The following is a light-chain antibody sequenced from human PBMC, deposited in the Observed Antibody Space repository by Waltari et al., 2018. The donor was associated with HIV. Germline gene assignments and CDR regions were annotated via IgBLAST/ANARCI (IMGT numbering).Light chain of an antibody. CDR3: KSKTSSSTPCV. V-gene: IGLV2-14*03. J-gene: IGLJ1*01. CDR2: DVS. Sequence: QSALTQPASVSGSPGQSITISCTGTSSDVGGYNSVAWYQQHPGKAPQLIIYDVSNRPSGVRYRFSGSKSGNTASLTSSGLQAEDEADYYCKSKTSSSTPCVFGTGTKVTVL. CDR1: SSDVGGYNS.